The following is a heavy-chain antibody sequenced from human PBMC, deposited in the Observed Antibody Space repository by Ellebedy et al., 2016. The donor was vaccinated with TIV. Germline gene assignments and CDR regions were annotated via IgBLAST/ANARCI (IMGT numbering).Heavy chain of an antibody. Sequence: GESLKISCAASGFSFSSYGMHWVRQSPGKGLGWMAFISYDVTDESYAESVEGRFSISRDNSKNTLYLHMKSLRAEDTAIYYCARDSRGRWTPFDHWGQGTVVAVSS. CDR2: ISYDVTDE. D-gene: IGHD4-23*01. CDR1: GFSFSSYG. J-gene: IGHJ4*02. V-gene: IGHV3-33*01. CDR3: ARDSRGRWTPFDH.